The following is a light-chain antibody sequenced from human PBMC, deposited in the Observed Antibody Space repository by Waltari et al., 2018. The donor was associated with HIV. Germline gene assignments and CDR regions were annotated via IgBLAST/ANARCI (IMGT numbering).Light chain of an antibody. CDR2: LGS. CDR3: MHPLQLPLT. CDR1: QSLMHSNRYNS. Sequence: IVMTAPPSSMPVTPGYPAYFHCRSSQSLMHSNRYNSLDWYLQRPEQSPQLLNYLGSTRASGVPDRFSGSGSGTDFTLTISRVEAEDVGVYYCMHPLQLPLTFGGGTKVEIK. J-gene: IGKJ4*01. V-gene: IGKV2-28*01.